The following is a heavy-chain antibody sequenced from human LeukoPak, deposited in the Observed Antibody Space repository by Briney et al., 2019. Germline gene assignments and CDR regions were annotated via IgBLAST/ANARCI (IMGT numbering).Heavy chain of an antibody. CDR2: INHSGST. CDR3: ARTDIVATAPFDY. J-gene: IGHJ4*02. CDR1: GGSFSGDY. D-gene: IGHD5-12*01. Sequence: PSETLSLTCAVYGGSFSGDYWSWIRQPPGKGLEWIGQINHSGSTNYNPSLKSRVTISLDTSKNQFSLKLSSVTAADTAVYYCARTDIVATAPFDYWGQGTLVTVSS. V-gene: IGHV4-34*01.